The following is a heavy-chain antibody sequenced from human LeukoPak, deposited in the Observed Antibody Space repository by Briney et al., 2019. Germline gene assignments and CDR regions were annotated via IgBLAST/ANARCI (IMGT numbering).Heavy chain of an antibody. CDR3: ARVACGTECYYRRDV. CDR1: GITLRNYG. Sequence: GGSLRLSCAVSGITLRNYGMTWVRQAPGKGLEWVSGISGTTGRTFYGDSVKGRFTVSRDNSRDTLYLQMNSLRAEDAAVYFCARVACGTECYYRRDVWGQGTTVTVS. CDR2: ISGTTGRT. D-gene: IGHD2-21*01. J-gene: IGHJ6*01. V-gene: IGHV3-23*01.